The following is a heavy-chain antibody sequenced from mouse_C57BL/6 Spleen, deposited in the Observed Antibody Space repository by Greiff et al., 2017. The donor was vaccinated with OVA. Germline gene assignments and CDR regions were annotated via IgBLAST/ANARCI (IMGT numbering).Heavy chain of an antibody. D-gene: IGHD2-2*01. Sequence: DVQLQESGGDLVKPGGSLKLSCAASGFTFSSYGMSWVRQTPDKRLEWVATISSGGSYTYYPDSVKGRFTISRDNAKNTLYLQMSSLKSEDTAMYYCARGMVTTNAMDYWGQGTSVTVSS. CDR2: ISSGGSYT. V-gene: IGHV5-6*01. CDR3: ARGMVTTNAMDY. J-gene: IGHJ4*01. CDR1: GFTFSSYG.